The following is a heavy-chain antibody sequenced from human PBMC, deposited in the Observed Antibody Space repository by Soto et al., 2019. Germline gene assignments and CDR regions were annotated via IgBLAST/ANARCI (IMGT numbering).Heavy chain of an antibody. D-gene: IGHD6-19*01. CDR1: VFTFSSYG. CDR3: AKDGGSGWYQPRRYYYHYGMEL. CDR2: ISYDGSNK. V-gene: IGHV3-30*18. J-gene: IGHJ6*02. Sequence: PVGSLRLSCSSSVFTFSSYGMHCVRQAPGKWLEWVAVISYDGSNKYYADPVKGRFTISRDNSKNTLYLQMNSLRAEETAVYYCAKDGGSGWYQPRRYYYHYGMELWGQGTMVSVSS.